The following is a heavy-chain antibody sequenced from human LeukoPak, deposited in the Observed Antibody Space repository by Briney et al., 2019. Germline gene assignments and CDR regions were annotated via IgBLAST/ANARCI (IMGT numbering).Heavy chain of an antibody. CDR3: ARARAVAATTDY. V-gene: IGHV1-8*01. Sequence: ASVKVSCKASGYTFTSYDINWLRQATGQGLEWMGWMNPNSGNTGYAQKFQGRVTMTRNTSISTAYMELSSLRSEDTAGYYCARARAVAATTDYWGQGTLVTVSS. D-gene: IGHD6-19*01. CDR1: GYTFTSYD. CDR2: MNPNSGNT. J-gene: IGHJ4*02.